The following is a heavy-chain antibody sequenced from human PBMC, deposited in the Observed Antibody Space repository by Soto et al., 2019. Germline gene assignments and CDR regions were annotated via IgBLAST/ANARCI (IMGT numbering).Heavy chain of an antibody. J-gene: IGHJ4*02. CDR2: ISNSGST. V-gene: IGHV4-30-4*01. CDR1: GGSVTSDEDY. CDR3: ATESVSTYGYFDH. D-gene: IGHD3-10*01. Sequence: PSETLSLTCTVSGGSVTSDEDYWTWIRQSPGKGLEWIGHISNSGSTGYNPSLKTRLSMSVDRSKNQFTLRLTSVTAADTAVYFCATESVSTYGYFDHWGQGTQVTVSS.